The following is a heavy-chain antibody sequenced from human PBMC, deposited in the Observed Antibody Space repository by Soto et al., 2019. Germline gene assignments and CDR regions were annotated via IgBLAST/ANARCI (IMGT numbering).Heavy chain of an antibody. D-gene: IGHD6-13*01. Sequence: ASVKVSCKASVYIFTAYAIHWVRQAPGQRLEWMGWINAGNGDTKYSQKMQGRVTFTRDTSASTAYMELSSLRSEDTAVYYCARDRGSWSHDAFDVWGQGTMVTVSS. V-gene: IGHV1-3*01. CDR3: ARDRGSWSHDAFDV. J-gene: IGHJ3*01. CDR2: INAGNGDT. CDR1: VYIFTAYA.